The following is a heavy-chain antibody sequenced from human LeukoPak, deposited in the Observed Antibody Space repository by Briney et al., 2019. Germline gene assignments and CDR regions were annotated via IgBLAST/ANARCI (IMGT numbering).Heavy chain of an antibody. CDR2: ISSSSSHI. J-gene: IGHJ3*02. V-gene: IGHV3-21*01. CDR1: GFTFSSHW. CDR3: ARGKSLWFGESHAFDI. D-gene: IGHD3-10*01. Sequence: PGGSLRLSCAASGFTFSSHWMHWVRQAPGKGLEWVSSISSSSSHIYYADSVKGRFTISRDNAKNSLYLQMNSLRAEDTAVYYCARGKSLWFGESHAFDIWGQGTMVTVSS.